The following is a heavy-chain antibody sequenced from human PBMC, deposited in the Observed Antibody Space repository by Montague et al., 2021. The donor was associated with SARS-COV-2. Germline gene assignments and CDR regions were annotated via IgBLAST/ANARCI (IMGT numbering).Heavy chain of an antibody. D-gene: IGHD3-10*01. V-gene: IGHV3-74*01. CDR2: IRPDGTST. Sequence: SLRLSCSASGFTFRSYWMHWVRQVPGRGPVWVSRIRPDGTSTHYXASVKGRFIISRDNAKNTLSLEMTNLRVDGTAIYYYVRPLWFGDSDYYFEAWGQGTLVSVSS. J-gene: IGHJ4*02. CDR3: VRPLWFGDSDYYFEA. CDR1: GFTFRSYW.